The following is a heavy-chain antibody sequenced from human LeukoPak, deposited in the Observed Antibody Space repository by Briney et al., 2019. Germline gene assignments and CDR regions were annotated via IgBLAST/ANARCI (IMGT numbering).Heavy chain of an antibody. V-gene: IGHV4-30-2*01. J-gene: IGHJ5*02. D-gene: IGHD3-10*01. CDR3: ARGDGSGSGRWFDP. CDR2: IYHTGST. Sequence: SQTLSLACTVSGASISSGTYSWSWIRQPPGEGLEWIGYIYHTGSTYYNPSLKGRVTISVDRSKNQFSLNLNFVTAADTALYYCARGDGSGSGRWFDPWGQGTLITVSS. CDR1: GASISSGTYS.